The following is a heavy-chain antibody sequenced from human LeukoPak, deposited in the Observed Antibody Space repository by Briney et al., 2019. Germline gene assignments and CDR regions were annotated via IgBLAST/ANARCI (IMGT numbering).Heavy chain of an antibody. D-gene: IGHD6-19*01. CDR3: ATPGIAVAGSFDY. Sequence: SETLSLTCAVYGGSFSGYYWSWIRQPPGKGLEWIGEINHSGSTNYNPSLKSRGTISVDTSKNQFSLKLSSVTAADTAVYYCATPGIAVAGSFDYWGQGTLVTVSS. J-gene: IGHJ4*02. CDR2: INHSGST. CDR1: GGSFSGYY. V-gene: IGHV4-34*01.